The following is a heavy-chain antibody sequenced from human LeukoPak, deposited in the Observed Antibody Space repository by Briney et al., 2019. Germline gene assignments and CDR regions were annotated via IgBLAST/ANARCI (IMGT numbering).Heavy chain of an antibody. CDR3: VRLWSATPFDY. CDR2: IYTSGST. CDR1: GGSISSGSYY. Sequence: PSETLSLTCTVSGGSISSGSYYWSWIRQPAGKGLEWIGRIYTSGSTNYNPSLKSRVTISVDTFKSQFSLKITPVTPADTAVYYCVRLWSATPFDYWGQGTLVTVSS. J-gene: IGHJ4*02. V-gene: IGHV4-61*02. D-gene: IGHD3-3*01.